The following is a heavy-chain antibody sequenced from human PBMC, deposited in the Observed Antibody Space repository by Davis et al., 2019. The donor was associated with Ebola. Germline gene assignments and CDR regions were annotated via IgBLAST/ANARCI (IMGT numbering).Heavy chain of an antibody. CDR1: GFKFSSYS. D-gene: IGHD3-22*01. CDR2: ISGDSRSI. J-gene: IGHJ4*02. CDR3: AKDRTPYYYDSSGYYRALFDY. V-gene: IGHV3-23*01. Sequence: GESLKISCAASGFKFSSYSMNWVRQAPGKGLEWVSYISGDSRSIYYADSVKGRFTISRDNSKNTLYLQMNSLGADDTAIYYCAKDRTPYYYDSSGYYRALFDYWGQGTLVTVSS.